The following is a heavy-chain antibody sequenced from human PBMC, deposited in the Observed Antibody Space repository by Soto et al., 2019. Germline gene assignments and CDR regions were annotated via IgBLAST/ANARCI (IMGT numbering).Heavy chain of an antibody. CDR2: IYHGGST. CDR1: AGSLSTDDYY. Sequence: QVQLQESGPRVVKPSQTLSLTCTISAGSLSTDDYYWSWIRQPPGKGLEWIGYIYHGGSTYYSPSLTSRLTIPVDTSKDQFSPKLRSVTAADTAVYYCARDRGYFFDSSGWYFEIWGRGTLVTVSS. D-gene: IGHD3-22*01. J-gene: IGHJ2*01. CDR3: ARDRGYFFDSSGWYFEI. V-gene: IGHV4-30-4*01.